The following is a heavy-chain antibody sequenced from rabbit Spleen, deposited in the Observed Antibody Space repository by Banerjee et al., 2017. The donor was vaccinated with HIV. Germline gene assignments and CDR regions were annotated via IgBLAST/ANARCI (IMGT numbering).Heavy chain of an antibody. J-gene: IGHJ4*01. V-gene: IGHV1S40*01. Sequence: QSLEESGGDLVKPGASLTLTCIASGVSFSGSSYMCWVRQAPGKGLEWIACINAITGKAVYATWANGRFTMSRTSSTTVTLQMTSLTAADTATYFCARDLVAVIGWNFNLWGPGTLVTVS. CDR3: ARDLVAVIGWNFNL. CDR2: INAITGKA. D-gene: IGHD1-1*01. CDR1: GVSFSGSSY.